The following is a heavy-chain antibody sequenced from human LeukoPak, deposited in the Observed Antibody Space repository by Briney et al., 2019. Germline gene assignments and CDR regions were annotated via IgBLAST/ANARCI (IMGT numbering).Heavy chain of an antibody. J-gene: IGHJ5*02. V-gene: IGHV4-61*02. D-gene: IGHD6-13*01. Sequence: SQTLSLTCTVSGGSISSGSYYCSWIRQPAGKGLEWIGRIYTSGSTNYNPSLKSRVTISVDTSKNQFSLKLSSVTAADTAVYYCAREDVIAAALPRWFDPWGQGTLVTVSS. CDR2: IYTSGST. CDR3: AREDVIAAALPRWFDP. CDR1: GGSISSGSYY.